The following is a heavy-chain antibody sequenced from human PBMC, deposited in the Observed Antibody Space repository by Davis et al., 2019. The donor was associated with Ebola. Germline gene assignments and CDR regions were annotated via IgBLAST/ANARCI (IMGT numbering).Heavy chain of an antibody. D-gene: IGHD3-3*01. CDR3: ARNYDFWSGLVSYGMDV. CDR1: GFTFSSYA. Sequence: GESLKISCAASGFTFSSYAMHGVRQAPGKGLEWVAVISYDGSNKYYADSVKGRFTISRDNSKNTLYLQMNSLRAEDTAVYYCARNYDFWSGLVSYGMDVWGQGTTVTVSS. CDR2: ISYDGSNK. V-gene: IGHV3-30-3*01. J-gene: IGHJ6*02.